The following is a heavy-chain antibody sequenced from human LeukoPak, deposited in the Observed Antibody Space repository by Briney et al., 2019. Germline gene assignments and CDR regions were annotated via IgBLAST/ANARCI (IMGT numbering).Heavy chain of an antibody. J-gene: IGHJ4*02. V-gene: IGHV3-48*04. CDR2: ISSSGNTM. CDR3: VRDRTMVIDY. CDR1: GFTFSSYP. D-gene: IGHD3-10*01. Sequence: GGSLRLSCAASGFTFSSYPMNWVRQAPGKGLEWVSYISSSGNTMYYADSVKGRFTISRDNAKNSLYLQMNSLRAEDTAVYYCVRDRTMVIDYWGQGTLVTVSS.